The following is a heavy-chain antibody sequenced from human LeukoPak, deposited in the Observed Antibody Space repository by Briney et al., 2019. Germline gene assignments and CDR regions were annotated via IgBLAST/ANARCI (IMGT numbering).Heavy chain of an antibody. J-gene: IGHJ5*02. CDR2: FDPEDGET. D-gene: IGHD6-13*01. Sequence: ASVKVSCKVSGYTLTELSMHWVRQAPGKGLEWMEGFDPEDGETIYAQKFQGRVTMTEDTSTDTAYMELSSLRSEDTAVYYCATGLGIAALNWFDPWGQGTLVTVSS. CDR1: GYTLTELS. CDR3: ATGLGIAALNWFDP. V-gene: IGHV1-24*01.